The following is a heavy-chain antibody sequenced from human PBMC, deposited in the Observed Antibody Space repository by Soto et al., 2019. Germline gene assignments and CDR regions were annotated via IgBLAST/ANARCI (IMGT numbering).Heavy chain of an antibody. CDR1: GASISSAHW. CDR3: GRESPAAGHFDY. D-gene: IGHD6-13*01. V-gene: IGHV4-4*02. CDR2: IYHSGST. Sequence: SETLSLTCAVSGASISSAHWWNLVRQPPGKGLEWIGEIYHSGSTNYNPSLQSRVTVSIDKSKNQFSLSLNSVTAADTAVYFCGRESPAAGHFDYWGRGTLVTVSS. J-gene: IGHJ4*02.